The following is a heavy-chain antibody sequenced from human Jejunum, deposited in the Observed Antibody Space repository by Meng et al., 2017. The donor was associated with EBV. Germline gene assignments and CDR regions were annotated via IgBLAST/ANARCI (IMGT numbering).Heavy chain of an antibody. D-gene: IGHD2-2*01. CDR3: ASGPSCSSGSCQEFDY. CDR1: EYICTTYD. J-gene: IGHJ4*02. CDR2: INGGATST. Sequence: QVQLLQSGAAGKNPGASVRVSCQASEYICTTYDLHWVRQAPGQRLEWMGWINGGATSTVYSQNFQGRLTIARDTSARTAFMELSSLTSEDTAVYYCASGPSCSSGSCQEFDYWGQGTLVTVSS. V-gene: IGHV1-3*01.